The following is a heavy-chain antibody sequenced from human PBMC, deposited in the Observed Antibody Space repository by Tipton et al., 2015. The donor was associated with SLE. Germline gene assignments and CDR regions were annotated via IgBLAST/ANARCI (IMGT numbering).Heavy chain of an antibody. CDR3: AREPTQTGYWYFDL. D-gene: IGHD1-1*01. CDR1: DGSMTIYY. CDR2: IYAGGST. Sequence: TLSLTCTVSDGSMTIYYWSWIRQPAGKGLGWIGRIYAGGSTKYNASLMSRITMSLDTSKNQFSLKLTSVTAADTAVYFCAREPTQTGYWYFDLWGRGTLVTVSS. V-gene: IGHV4-4*07. J-gene: IGHJ2*01.